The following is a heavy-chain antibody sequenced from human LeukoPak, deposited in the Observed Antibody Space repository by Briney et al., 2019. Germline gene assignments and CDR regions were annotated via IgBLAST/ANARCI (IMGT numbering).Heavy chain of an antibody. CDR3: ARGPPNWGYDY. CDR1: GYTFTSYD. Sequence: ASVKVSCKASGYTFTSYDFNWVQQATGQRPEWMGWMSPNSGDTGYAQKFQDRVTMTRNTSISTAYMELSSLRSDDTAVYYCARGPPNWGYDYWGPGTLVTVSS. CDR2: MSPNSGDT. V-gene: IGHV1-8*01. D-gene: IGHD7-27*01. J-gene: IGHJ4*02.